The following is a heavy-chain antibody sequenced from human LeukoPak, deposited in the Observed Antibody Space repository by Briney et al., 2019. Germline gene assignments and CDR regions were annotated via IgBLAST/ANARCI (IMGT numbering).Heavy chain of an antibody. V-gene: IGHV3-66*01. CDR3: ARDRGAYYYDTGY. Sequence: PVGSLRLSCAASGFTFSSNYVNWVRQAPGKGLEWVSVIYSGGSTYYADSVKGRFTISRDDSKNTLYLQMNSLRAEDTAVYYCARDRGAYYYDTGYWGQGTLVTVSS. CDR2: IYSGGST. CDR1: GFTFSSNY. J-gene: IGHJ4*02. D-gene: IGHD3-22*01.